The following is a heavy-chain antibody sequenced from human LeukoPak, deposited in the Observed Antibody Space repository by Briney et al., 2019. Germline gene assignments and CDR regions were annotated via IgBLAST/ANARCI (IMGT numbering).Heavy chain of an antibody. CDR3: ARVGYSNRRNYYYYYYYMDV. CDR2: VYYSGST. D-gene: IGHD4-11*01. V-gene: IGHV4-59*12. J-gene: IGHJ6*03. CDR1: GGSISSYY. Sequence: SETLSLTCTVSGGSISSYYWSWIRQPPGKGLEWIGYVYYSGSTNYNPSLKSRVTISVDTSKNQFSLRLSSVTAADTAVYYCARVGYSNRRNYYYYYYYMDVWGKGTTVTVSS.